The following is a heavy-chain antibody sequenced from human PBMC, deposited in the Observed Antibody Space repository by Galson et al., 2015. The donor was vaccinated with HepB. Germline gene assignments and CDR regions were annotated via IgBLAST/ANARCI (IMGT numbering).Heavy chain of an antibody. CDR2: IYSGGST. Sequence: SLRLSCAASGFTVSSNYMSWVRQAPGKGLEWVSVIYSGGSTYYADSVKGRFTISRDSAKNSLYLQMNSLRAEDTAVYYCARASIAVSWDWGQGTLVTVSS. V-gene: IGHV3-66*01. D-gene: IGHD6-19*01. J-gene: IGHJ4*02. CDR3: ARASIAVSWD. CDR1: GFTVSSNY.